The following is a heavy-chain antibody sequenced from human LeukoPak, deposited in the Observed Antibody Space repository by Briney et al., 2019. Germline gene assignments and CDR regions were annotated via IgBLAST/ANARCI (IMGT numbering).Heavy chain of an antibody. CDR3: ARADSTYYDIWSGYQPFDY. CDR1: GFTFSRYA. Sequence: SGGSLRLSCAAPGFTFSRYAMHWVRQAPGKGLEWGTDISYDVANKYYADSVKGRFAISRDNSKNTVYLQMNSLRSQDTAVYYCARADSTYYDIWSGYQPFDYWGQGTLVTVSS. D-gene: IGHD3-3*01. CDR2: ISYDVANK. V-gene: IGHV3-30*09. J-gene: IGHJ4*02.